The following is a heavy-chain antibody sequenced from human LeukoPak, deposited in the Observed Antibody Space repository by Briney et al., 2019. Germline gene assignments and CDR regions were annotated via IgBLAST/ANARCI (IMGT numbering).Heavy chain of an antibody. CDR3: ARSIRDYVWGSSSYYFDY. CDR2: IYHSGST. CDR1: GGSISSYS. J-gene: IGHJ4*02. V-gene: IGHV4-30-2*01. D-gene: IGHD3-16*01. Sequence: SETLSLTCTVPGGSISSYSWSWIRQPPGKGLEWIGYIYHSGSTYYNPSLKSRVTISVDRSKNQFSLKLSSVTAADTAVYYCARSIRDYVWGSSSYYFDYWGQGTLVTVSS.